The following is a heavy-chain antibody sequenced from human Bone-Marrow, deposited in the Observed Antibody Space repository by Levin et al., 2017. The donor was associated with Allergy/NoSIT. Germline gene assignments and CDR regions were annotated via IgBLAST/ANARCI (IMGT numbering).Heavy chain of an antibody. CDR1: GFTFGDHA. D-gene: IGHD2-8*01. Sequence: GGSLRLSCTGSGFTFGDHAMSWYRQAPGKGLEWVGFIRSKDYGGTTEYAAFVKGRFTISRDDSKSIAYLLMNSLKTEDTAMYYCSREDRAGVIDYWGQGTLVTVSS. CDR2: IRSKDYGGTT. V-gene: IGHV3-49*03. CDR3: SREDRAGVIDY. J-gene: IGHJ4*02.